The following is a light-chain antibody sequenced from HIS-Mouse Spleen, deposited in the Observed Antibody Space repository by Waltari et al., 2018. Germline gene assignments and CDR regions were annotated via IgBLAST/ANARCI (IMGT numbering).Light chain of an antibody. Sequence: ELVLTQSPGTLSLSPGERATLSSRASQSVSSSYLAWYQPKPGQAPRLLIYGASSRATGIPDRFSGSGSGTDFTLTISRLEPEDFAVYYCQQYGSSPPWTFGQGTKVEIK. V-gene: IGKV3-20*01. CDR2: GAS. CDR1: QSVSSSY. CDR3: QQYGSSPPWT. J-gene: IGKJ1*01.